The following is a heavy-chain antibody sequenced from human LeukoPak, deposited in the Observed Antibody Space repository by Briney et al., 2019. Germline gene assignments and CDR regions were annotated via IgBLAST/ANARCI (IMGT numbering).Heavy chain of an antibody. CDR2: INPNSGGT. V-gene: IGHV1-2*02. D-gene: IGHD6-6*01. CDR3: ARDLLGYIAAGY. J-gene: IGHJ4*02. CDR1: GYTFTGYY. Sequence: ASVTVSCKASGYTFTGYYIHRVRQAPGQGLEWMGWINPNSGGTNYAQKFQGRVTMTRDTSISTAYMELSRLRSDDTAVYYCARDLLGYIAAGYWGQGTLVTVSS.